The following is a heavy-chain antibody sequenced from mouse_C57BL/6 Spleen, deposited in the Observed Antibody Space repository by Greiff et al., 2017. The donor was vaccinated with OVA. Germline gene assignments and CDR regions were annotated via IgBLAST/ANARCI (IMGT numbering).Heavy chain of an antibody. CDR1: GYTFTSYW. D-gene: IGHD1-1*01. CDR2: IYPSDSET. CDR3: ARATVVAPFAY. Sequence: VQLQQPGAELVRPGSSVKLSCKASGYTFTSYWMDWVKQRPGQGLEWIGNIYPSDSETHYNQKFKDKATLTVDKSSSTAYMQLSSLTSEDSAVYDCARATVVAPFAYWGQGTLVTVSA. J-gene: IGHJ3*01. V-gene: IGHV1-61*01.